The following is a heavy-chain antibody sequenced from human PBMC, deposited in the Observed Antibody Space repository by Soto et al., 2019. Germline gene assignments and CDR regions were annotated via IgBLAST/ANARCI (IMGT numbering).Heavy chain of an antibody. CDR1: GGTFSSYA. Sequence: QVQLVQSGAEVKKPGSSVKVSCKASGGTFSSYAISWVRQAPGQGLEWMGGIIPIFGTANYAQKFQGRVTITADKSTSTADMELSSLTSEDTAVYYCARKELRSLAMDVWGQGTTVTVSS. V-gene: IGHV1-69*06. CDR3: ARKELRSLAMDV. CDR2: IIPIFGTA. J-gene: IGHJ6*02. D-gene: IGHD3-3*01.